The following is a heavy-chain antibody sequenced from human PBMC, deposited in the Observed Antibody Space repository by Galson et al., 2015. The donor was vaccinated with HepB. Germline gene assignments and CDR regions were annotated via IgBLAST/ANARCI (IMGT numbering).Heavy chain of an antibody. CDR1: GGSISSYY. J-gene: IGHJ4*02. Sequence: SETLSLTCTVSGGSISSYYWSWIRQPPGKGLEWIGYIYYSGSTNYNPSLKSRVTISVDTSKNQFSLKLSSVTAADTAVYYCARHSSIFGSVHYFDYWGQGTLVTVSS. CDR3: ARHSSIFGSVHYFDY. V-gene: IGHV4-59*08. CDR2: IYYSGST. D-gene: IGHD3-10*02.